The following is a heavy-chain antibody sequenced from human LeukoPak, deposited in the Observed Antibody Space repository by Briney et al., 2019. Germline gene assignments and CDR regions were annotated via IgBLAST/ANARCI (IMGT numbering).Heavy chain of an antibody. CDR2: IYSGGST. V-gene: IGHV3-53*01. CDR3: ARRSPLAVTTRYYYYYMDV. Sequence: GGSLRLSCAASGFTVSSNYMSWVRQAPGKGLEWVSVIYSGGSTYYADSVKGRFTISRDNSKNTLYLQMNSLRAEDTAVYYCARRSPLAVTTRYYYYYMDVWGKGTTVTISS. CDR1: GFTVSSNY. D-gene: IGHD4-17*01. J-gene: IGHJ6*03.